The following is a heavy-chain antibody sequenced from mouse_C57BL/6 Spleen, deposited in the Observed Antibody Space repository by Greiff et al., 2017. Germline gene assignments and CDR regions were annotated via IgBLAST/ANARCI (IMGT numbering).Heavy chain of an antibody. CDR3: ARGGNYDGYYGWCAY. CDR2: IDPSDSYT. CDR1: GYTFTSYW. J-gene: IGHJ3*01. D-gene: IGHD2-3*01. V-gene: IGHV1-50*01. Sequence: VQLQQPGAELVKPGASVKLSCKASGYTFTSYWMQWVKQRPGPGLEWIGEIDPSDSYTNYNQKFKGKATLTVDTSSSTAYMQLSSLTSEDSAVYYCARGGNYDGYYGWCAYWGQGTLVTVSA.